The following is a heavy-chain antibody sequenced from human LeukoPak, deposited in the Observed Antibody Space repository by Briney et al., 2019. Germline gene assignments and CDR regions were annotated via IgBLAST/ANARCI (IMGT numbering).Heavy chain of an antibody. V-gene: IGHV4-34*01. D-gene: IGHD3-22*01. Sequence: SETLSLTCAVYGGSFSGYYWSWIRQPPGKGLEWIGEINHSGSTNYNPSLKSRVTISVDTSKNQFSLKLSSVTAADTAVYYCARHVPDYYDSSGYSFLPGYYYGMDVWGQGTTVTVSS. CDR1: GGSFSGYY. CDR3: ARHVPDYYDSSGYSFLPGYYYGMDV. CDR2: INHSGST. J-gene: IGHJ6*02.